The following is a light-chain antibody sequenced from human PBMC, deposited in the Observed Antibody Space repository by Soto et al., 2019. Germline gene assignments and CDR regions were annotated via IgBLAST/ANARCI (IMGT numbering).Light chain of an antibody. V-gene: IGLV2-8*01. CDR2: EVS. CDR3: SSYAGSYNCG. J-gene: IGLJ1*01. Sequence: QSVLTQPPSASGSPGQSVTISCTGTSSDVGGYNYVSWYQQHPGKAPKLMIYEVSEQPSGDPDSFSGSKSRNTASLTIYGLQAEDNTDYYWSSYAGSYNCGVGTVTKV. CDR1: SSDVGGYNY.